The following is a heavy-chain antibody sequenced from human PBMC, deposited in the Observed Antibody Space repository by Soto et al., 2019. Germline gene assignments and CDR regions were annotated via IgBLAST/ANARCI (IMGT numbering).Heavy chain of an antibody. V-gene: IGHV3-11*01. CDR3: ARGGYSISHYYAMIV. Sequence: GGSLRLSCTASGFSISDYYMSWTRQAPGKGLEWVSYISSTRNNIYYADSVKGRFTICRDNAKNSLYLQVSSLRAEDTAVYYCARGGYSISHYYAMIVWGQGTTVTVSS. J-gene: IGHJ6*02. D-gene: IGHD4-4*01. CDR1: GFSISDYY. CDR2: ISSTRNNI.